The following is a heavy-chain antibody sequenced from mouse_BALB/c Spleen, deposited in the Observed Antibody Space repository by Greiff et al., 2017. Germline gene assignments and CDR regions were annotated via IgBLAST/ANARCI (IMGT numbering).Heavy chain of an antibody. CDR3: ARLRDYDPWFAY. D-gene: IGHD2-4*01. V-gene: IGHV5-9-3*01. CDR2: ISSGGSYT. CDR1: GFPFSSYA. Sequence: EVKLMESGGGLVKPGGSLKLSCAASGFPFSSYAMSWVRQTPEKRLEWVATISSGGSYTYYPDSVKGRFTISRDNAKNTLYLQMSSLRSEDTAMYYCARLRDYDPWFAYWGQGTLVTVSA. J-gene: IGHJ3*01.